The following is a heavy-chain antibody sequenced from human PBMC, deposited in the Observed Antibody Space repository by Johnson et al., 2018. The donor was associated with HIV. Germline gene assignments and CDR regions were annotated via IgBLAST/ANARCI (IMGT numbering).Heavy chain of an antibody. J-gene: IGHJ3*02. D-gene: IGHD3-10*01. CDR1: GFTFSSFP. Sequence: VQLVESGGGLVQPGGSLRLSCAGSGFTFSSFPIHWVRQAPGKGLEYVSAISSNGENTHYANSLKGRFTISRDNSKSTVYLQMGSLRAEDMAVYYCVRERCIGTTSGSYAFDIWGQGTMVTVSS. CDR3: VRERCIGTTSGSYAFDI. V-gene: IGHV3-64*01. CDR2: ISSNGENT.